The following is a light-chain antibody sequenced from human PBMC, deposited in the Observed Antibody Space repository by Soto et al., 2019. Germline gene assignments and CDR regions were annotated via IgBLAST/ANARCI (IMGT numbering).Light chain of an antibody. J-gene: IGLJ3*02. Sequence: QSVLTQPPSVSGAPGQRVTISCTGSSSNIGAGYDVHWYQQLPGTAPKLLIYGNTNRPSGVPDRFSGSKSGTSASLAITGLQAEAEADDYCQSYDSSLSGWVFGGGTKLTVL. CDR2: GNT. CDR3: QSYDSSLSGWV. V-gene: IGLV1-40*01. CDR1: SSNIGAGYD.